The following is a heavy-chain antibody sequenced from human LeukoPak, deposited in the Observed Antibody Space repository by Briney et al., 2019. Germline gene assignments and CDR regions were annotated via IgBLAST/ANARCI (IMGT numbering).Heavy chain of an antibody. V-gene: IGHV4-59*08. J-gene: IGHJ4*02. Sequence: SETLSLTCAVYGGSFSGHYWSWIRQPPGKGLEWIGYIYYSGSTNYNPSLKSRVTISVDTSKNQFSLKLSSVTAADTAVYYCAGGLQLVRFDYWGQGTLVTVSS. CDR3: AGGLQLVRFDY. D-gene: IGHD6-6*01. CDR1: GGSFSGHY. CDR2: IYYSGST.